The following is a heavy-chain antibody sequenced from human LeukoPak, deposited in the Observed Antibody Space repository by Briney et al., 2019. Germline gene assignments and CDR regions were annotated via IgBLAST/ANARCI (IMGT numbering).Heavy chain of an antibody. CDR1: GFTFSSYS. CDR2: ISSSSSYI. V-gene: IGHV3-21*01. CDR3: ARDLPGYCSSTSCPRDAFDI. J-gene: IGHJ3*02. D-gene: IGHD2-2*01. Sequence: GGSLRLSCAASGFTFSSYSMNWVRQAPGKGLEWVSSISSSSSYIYYADSVKGRFTISRDNAKNSLYLQMNSLRAEDTAVYYCARDLPGYCSSTSCPRDAFDIWGQGTMVTVSS.